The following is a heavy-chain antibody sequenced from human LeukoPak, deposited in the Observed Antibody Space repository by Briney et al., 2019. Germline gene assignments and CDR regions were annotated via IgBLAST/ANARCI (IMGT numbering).Heavy chain of an antibody. D-gene: IGHD3-22*01. J-gene: IGHJ6*03. CDR3: ARGRHDITMIVVVMTSVSYYLDV. Sequence: PSETLSLTCAVYGGSFSGSHWTWIRQSPGKGLEWIGDINPSGSTYYNPSLKSRLTISVDTSKNQFSLKLRSVTAADTAVYYCARGRHDITMIVVVMTSVSYYLDVWGKGTTVTVS. V-gene: IGHV4-34*01. CDR2: INPSGST. CDR1: GGSFSGSH.